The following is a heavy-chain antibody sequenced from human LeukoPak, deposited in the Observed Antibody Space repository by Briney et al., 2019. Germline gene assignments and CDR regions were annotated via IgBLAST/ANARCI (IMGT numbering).Heavy chain of an antibody. CDR3: ARVADYYESSGYYDY. J-gene: IGHJ4*02. D-gene: IGHD3-22*01. V-gene: IGHV4-4*07. CDR2: IYTSGST. Sequence: PPETLSLTRTVSGGSISSYYWSWIRQPAGKGLEWIGRIYTSGSTNYNPSLKSRVTISVDTSKNQFSLKLSSVTAADTAVYYCARVADYYESSGYYDYWGQGTLVTVSS. CDR1: GGSISSYY.